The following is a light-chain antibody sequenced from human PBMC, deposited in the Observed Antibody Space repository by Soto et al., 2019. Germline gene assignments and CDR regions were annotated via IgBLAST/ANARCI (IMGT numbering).Light chain of an antibody. Sequence: QSVLTHPASVSGSPGQSITISCTGTSSDVGNYNLVSWYQQHPGKAPKLIIYEGSKRPSGVSSRFSGSKSGNTASLTISGLQAEDEADYYGCSYAGSRIVWGFGGGTKLTFL. CDR3: CSYAGSRIVWG. J-gene: IGLJ3*02. CDR2: EGS. CDR1: SSDVGNYNL. V-gene: IGLV2-23*01.